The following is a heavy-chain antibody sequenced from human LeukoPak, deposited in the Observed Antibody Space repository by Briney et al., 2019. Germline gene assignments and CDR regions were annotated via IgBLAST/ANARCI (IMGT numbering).Heavy chain of an antibody. CDR2: ISSSSSYI. J-gene: IGHJ3*02. CDR3: ARDAGDIVVVPAADDAFDI. CDR1: GFTFSSYS. V-gene: IGHV3-21*01. Sequence: GGSLRLSCAASGFTFSSYSMNWVRQAPGKGLEWVSSISSSSSYIYYADSVKGRFTNSRDNAKNSLYLQMNSLRAEDTAVYYCARDAGDIVVVPAADDAFDIWGQGTMVTVSS. D-gene: IGHD2-2*01.